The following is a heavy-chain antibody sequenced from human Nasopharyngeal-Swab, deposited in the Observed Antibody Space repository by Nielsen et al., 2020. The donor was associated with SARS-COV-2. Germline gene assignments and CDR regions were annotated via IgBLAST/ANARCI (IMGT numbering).Heavy chain of an antibody. V-gene: IGHV3-53*01. CDR3: ARDMGGMEDY. CDR2: IYSGGST. CDR1: AFTVSSNY. J-gene: IGHJ4*02. D-gene: IGHD3-16*01. Sequence: GESLKISCAASAFTVSSNYMSWDRQAPGKGLEWVSVIYSGGSTYYADSVKGRFTISRDNSKNTLYLQMNSLRAEDTAVYYCARDMGGMEDYWGQGTLVTVSS.